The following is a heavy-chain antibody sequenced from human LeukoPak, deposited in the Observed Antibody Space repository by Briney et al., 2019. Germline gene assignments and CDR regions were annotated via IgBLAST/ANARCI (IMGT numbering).Heavy chain of an antibody. Sequence: GGSLRLSCTASGFTFSGYSMNWVRQAPGKGLEWVSSISSSSTYIYYADSVKGRFTISRDNSKNTLYLQMNSLRAEDTAVYYCATADYWGQGTLVTVSS. J-gene: IGHJ4*02. CDR2: ISSSSTYI. CDR3: ATADY. CDR1: GFTFSGYS. V-gene: IGHV3-21*04.